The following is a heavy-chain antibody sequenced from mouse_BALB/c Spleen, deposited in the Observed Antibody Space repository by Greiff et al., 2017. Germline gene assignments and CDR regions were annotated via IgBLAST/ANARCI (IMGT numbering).Heavy chain of an antibody. CDR1: GYSFTGYY. CDR3: ARGGTTVVNAMDY. J-gene: IGHJ4*01. CDR2: INPYNGAT. D-gene: IGHD1-1*01. Sequence: EVKLQESGPELVKPGASVKISCKASGYSFTGYYMHWVKQSHVKSLEWIGRINPYNGATSYNQNFKDKASLTVDKSSSTAYMELHSLTSEDSAVYYCARGGTTVVNAMDYWGQGTSVTVSS. V-gene: IGHV1-31*01.